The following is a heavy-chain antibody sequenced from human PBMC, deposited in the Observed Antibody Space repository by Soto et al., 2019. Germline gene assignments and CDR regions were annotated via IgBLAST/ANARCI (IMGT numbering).Heavy chain of an antibody. V-gene: IGHV4-39*01. CDR3: ARWGTYCGGDCYSGWFDP. D-gene: IGHD2-21*02. CDR2: IYYSGST. Sequence: SETLSLTXTVSGGSISSSSYYWGWIRQPPGKGLEWIGSIYYSGSTYYNPSLKSRVTISVDTSKNQFSLKLSSVTAADTAVYYCARWGTYCGGDCYSGWFDPWGQGTLVTVSS. CDR1: GGSISSSSYY. J-gene: IGHJ5*02.